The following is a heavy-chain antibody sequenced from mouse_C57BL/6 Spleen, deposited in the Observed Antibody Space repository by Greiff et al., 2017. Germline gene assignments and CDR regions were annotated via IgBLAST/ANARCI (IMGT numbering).Heavy chain of an antibody. D-gene: IGHD1-1*01. CDR1: GYTFTSYW. Sequence: VQLQQPGAELVKPGASVKLSCKASGYTFTSYWMHWVKQRPGQGLEWIGMIHPNSGSTNYNEKFKSKATLTVDKSSSTAYMQLSSLTSEDSAVYYCARGYYFGSREGAWFAYWGQGTLVTVSA. J-gene: IGHJ3*01. CDR3: ARGYYFGSREGAWFAY. CDR2: IHPNSGST. V-gene: IGHV1-64*01.